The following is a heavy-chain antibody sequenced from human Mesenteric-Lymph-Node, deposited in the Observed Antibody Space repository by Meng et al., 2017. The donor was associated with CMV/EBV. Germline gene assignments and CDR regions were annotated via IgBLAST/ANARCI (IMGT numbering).Heavy chain of an antibody. J-gene: IGHJ4*02. CDR3: ARALAVASFDY. Sequence: SETLSLTCTVSGGSISSYYWSWIPQPPGKGLEWIGYIYYSGSTNYNPSLKSRVTISVDTSKNQFSLKLSSVTAADTAVYYCARALAVASFDYWGQGTLVTVSS. V-gene: IGHV4-59*01. CDR1: GGSISSYY. D-gene: IGHD6-19*01. CDR2: IYYSGST.